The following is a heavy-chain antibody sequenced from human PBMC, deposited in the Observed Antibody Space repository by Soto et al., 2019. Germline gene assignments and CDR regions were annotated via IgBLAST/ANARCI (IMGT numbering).Heavy chain of an antibody. Sequence: QVQLVQSGAEVKKPGASVKVSCKASGYTFTSYSISWVRQAPGQGLEWMGWISAYNGNTNYAQKVQGRVTMTTDTSTSTANMELRRRIADETAVYYCARERLSYEYGSGDYNGEVAYWGQGDLVTVSS. CDR2: ISAYNGNT. CDR3: ARERLSYEYGSGDYNGEVAY. CDR1: GYTFTSYS. J-gene: IGHJ4*02. D-gene: IGHD3-10*01. V-gene: IGHV1-18*01.